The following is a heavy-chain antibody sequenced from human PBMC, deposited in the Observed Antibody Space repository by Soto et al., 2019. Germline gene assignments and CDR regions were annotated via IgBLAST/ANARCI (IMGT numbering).Heavy chain of an antibody. CDR3: ATAIAAPFNNFDY. Sequence: GGALRLSCVGSGFTLRTHGMTRVRPAPGVGVGGGAGIKADASEDLYVDSVKGRFSISSDNPKNSLYLQLNSPRAEDTAVYYCATAIAAPFNNFDYWGQGTLVTVSS. CDR2: IKADASED. CDR1: GFTLRTHG. V-gene: IGHV3-7*01. J-gene: IGHJ4*02. D-gene: IGHD6-25*01.